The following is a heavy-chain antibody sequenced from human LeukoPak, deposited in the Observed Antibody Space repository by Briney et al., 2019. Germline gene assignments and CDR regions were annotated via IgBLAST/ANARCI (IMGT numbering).Heavy chain of an antibody. J-gene: IGHJ4*02. CDR3: ARELRFTPRGYFDY. D-gene: IGHD2-8*01. V-gene: IGHV3-30*04. Sequence: GGSLRLSCAASGFTFSSYAMHWVRQAPGKGLEWVAVISYDGSNKYYADSVKGRFTISRDNSKNTLYLQMNSLRAEDTAVYYCARELRFTPRGYFDYWGQGTLVTVSS. CDR1: GFTFSSYA. CDR2: ISYDGSNK.